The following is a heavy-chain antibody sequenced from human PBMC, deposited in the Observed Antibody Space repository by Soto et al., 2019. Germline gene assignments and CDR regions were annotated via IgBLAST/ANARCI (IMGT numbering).Heavy chain of an antibody. CDR1: GFKFSSYA. V-gene: IGHV3-23*01. D-gene: IGHD2-2*02. J-gene: IGHJ6*02. CDR3: AKVIVPAAITYYYYGMDV. CDR2: ISVSGANT. Sequence: EVQLLESGGGLVHPGGSLRLSCVASGFKFSSYALTWVRQAPGKGLEWVSVISVSGANTYYADSVKGRFTISRDNSKNTLYLQMNSLRAEDTAIYYCAKVIVPAAITYYYYGMDVWGQGTTVTVSS.